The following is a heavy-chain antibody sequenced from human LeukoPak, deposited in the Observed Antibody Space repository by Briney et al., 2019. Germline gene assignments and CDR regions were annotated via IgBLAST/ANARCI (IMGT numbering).Heavy chain of an antibody. D-gene: IGHD6-19*01. CDR2: ISSSSNTI. Sequence: GGSLRLSCAASGFTFSSYSMNWVRQAPGKGLEWVSYISSSSNTIYYADSVKGRFTISRDNAKNSLYLQMNSLRAEDTAVYYCAREGASSGWSFDYWGQGTLVTVSS. CDR3: AREGASSGWSFDY. CDR1: GFTFSSYS. J-gene: IGHJ4*02. V-gene: IGHV3-48*04.